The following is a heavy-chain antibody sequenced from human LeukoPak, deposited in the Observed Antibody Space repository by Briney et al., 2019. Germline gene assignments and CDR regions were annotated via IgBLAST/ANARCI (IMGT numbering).Heavy chain of an antibody. CDR3: ARVYSSGWYKGYYFDY. Sequence: PSETLSLTCAVSGYSISSGYYWGWILQPPGKGLEWIGSIYHSGSTYYNPSLKSRVTISVDTSKNQFSLKLSSVTAADTAVYYCARVYSSGWYKGYYFDYWGQGTLVTVSS. CDR1: GYSISSGYY. J-gene: IGHJ4*02. CDR2: IYHSGST. V-gene: IGHV4-38-2*01. D-gene: IGHD6-19*01.